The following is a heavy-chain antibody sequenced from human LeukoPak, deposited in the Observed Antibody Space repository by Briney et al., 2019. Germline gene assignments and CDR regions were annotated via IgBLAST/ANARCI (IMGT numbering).Heavy chain of an antibody. CDR3: ARGYCSGGSCSLVDY. V-gene: IGHV7-4-1*02. J-gene: IGHJ4*02. D-gene: IGHD2-15*01. Sequence: ASVKVSCKASGYTFTTYAMNWVRQAPGQGVEWMGWINTNTGNPTYAQGFTGRFVFSLDTSVSTAYLQISSLKAEDTAVYYCARGYCSGGSCSLVDYWGQGTLVTVSS. CDR2: INTNTGNP. CDR1: GYTFTTYA.